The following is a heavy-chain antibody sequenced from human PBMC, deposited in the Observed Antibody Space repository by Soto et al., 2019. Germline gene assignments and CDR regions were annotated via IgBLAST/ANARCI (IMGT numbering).Heavy chain of an antibody. Sequence: GGSLRLSCAASRFTFSSYAVSWVRPAPEKGLEWVSAVSGIGDDTYYADSVKGRFTISRDNSKNTLYLQMNSLLTEDTAVYYCAAGYCSNGVCRPGALWGRGTLVTVSS. J-gene: IGHJ2*01. CDR1: RFTFSSYA. D-gene: IGHD2-8*01. CDR3: AAGYCSNGVCRPGAL. V-gene: IGHV3-23*01. CDR2: VSGIGDDT.